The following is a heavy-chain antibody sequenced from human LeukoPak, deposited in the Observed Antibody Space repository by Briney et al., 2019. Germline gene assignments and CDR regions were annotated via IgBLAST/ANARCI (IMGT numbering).Heavy chain of an antibody. Sequence: PGGSLRLSCAASGFTFSSNAMSWVRQAPGKGLEWVSAISGSGGSTYYADSVKGRFTISRDNSKNTLYLQMNSLRAEDTAVYYCAKGTMVRGVIYDYWGQGTLVTVSS. CDR1: GFTFSSNA. D-gene: IGHD3-10*01. CDR3: AKGTMVRGVIYDY. CDR2: ISGSGGST. V-gene: IGHV3-23*01. J-gene: IGHJ4*02.